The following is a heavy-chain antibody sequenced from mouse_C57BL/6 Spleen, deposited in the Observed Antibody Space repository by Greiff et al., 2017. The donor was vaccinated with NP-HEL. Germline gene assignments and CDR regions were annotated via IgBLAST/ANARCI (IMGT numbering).Heavy chain of an antibody. V-gene: IGHV1-64*01. J-gene: IGHJ4*01. D-gene: IGHD2-4*01. CDR2: IHPNSGST. CDR1: GYTFTSYW. Sequence: QVQLQQSGAELVKPGASVKLSCKASGYTFTSYWMHWVKQRPGQGLEWIGMIHPNSGSTNYNEKFKSKATLTVDKSSSTAYMQLSSLTSEDSAVDYCARGNDYDGYAMDYWGQGTSVTVSS. CDR3: ARGNDYDGYAMDY.